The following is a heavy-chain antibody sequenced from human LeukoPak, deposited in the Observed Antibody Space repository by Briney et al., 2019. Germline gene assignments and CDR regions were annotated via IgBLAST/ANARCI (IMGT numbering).Heavy chain of an antibody. Sequence: ASVKVSCKASGYTFTTYGISWVRQAPGQGLEWMGWISAYNGNTNYAQKFQGRVTMTTDTPTSTASMELRSLRSDDTAVYYCARDLRQWLVRANDTFDIWGQGTMVTVSS. CDR1: GYTFTTYG. V-gene: IGHV1-18*01. D-gene: IGHD6-19*01. CDR2: ISAYNGNT. J-gene: IGHJ3*02. CDR3: ARDLRQWLVRANDTFDI.